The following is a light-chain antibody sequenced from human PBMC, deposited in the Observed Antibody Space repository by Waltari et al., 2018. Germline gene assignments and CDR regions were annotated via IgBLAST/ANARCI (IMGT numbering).Light chain of an antibody. V-gene: IGLV2-23*01. CDR3: CSYAGSIFV. CDR1: RNDVGSYNL. Sequence: QSALTQPASVSGSPGQSITISCTGTRNDVGSYNLFSWYQQHPGKAPKLIIYDANKRPSGISNRLSGSKSGNTASLTISGLEAEDEAEYYCCSYAGSIFVFGTGTKVTVL. CDR2: DAN. J-gene: IGLJ1*01.